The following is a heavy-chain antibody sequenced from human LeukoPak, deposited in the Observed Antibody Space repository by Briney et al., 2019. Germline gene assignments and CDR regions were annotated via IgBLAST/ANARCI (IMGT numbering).Heavy chain of an antibody. V-gene: IGHV1-2*02. Sequence: ASVKVSCKASGYTFTGYYMHWVRQAPGQGLEWMGWINPNSGGTNYAQKFQGRVTMTRDTSISTAYMELRSLRSDDTAVYYCARDSSPTKNYYDSSGYLGEDIWGQGTMVTVSS. D-gene: IGHD3-22*01. CDR3: ARDSSPTKNYYDSSGYLGEDI. CDR1: GYTFTGYY. CDR2: INPNSGGT. J-gene: IGHJ3*02.